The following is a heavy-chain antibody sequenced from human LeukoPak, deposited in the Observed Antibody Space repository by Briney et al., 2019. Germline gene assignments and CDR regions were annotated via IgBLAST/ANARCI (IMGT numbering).Heavy chain of an antibody. Sequence: GGSLRLSCAASGFTFSSYSMNWVRQAPGKGLEWVSSISSSSSYIYYADSVKGRFTISRDNAKNSLYLQMNSLRAEDTAVYYCARMAQQLASFDYWGQGTLVTVSS. V-gene: IGHV3-21*01. CDR2: ISSSSSYI. CDR1: GFTFSSYS. CDR3: ARMAQQLASFDY. J-gene: IGHJ4*02. D-gene: IGHD6-13*01.